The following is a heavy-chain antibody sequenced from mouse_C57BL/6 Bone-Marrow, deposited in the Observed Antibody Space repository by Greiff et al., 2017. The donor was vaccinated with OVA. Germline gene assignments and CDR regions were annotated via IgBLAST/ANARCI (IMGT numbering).Heavy chain of an antibody. Sequence: EVKLVESGGGLVKPGGSLKLSCAASGFTFSSYTMSWVRQTPEKRLEWVATISGGGGNTYYPDSVKGRFTISRDNAKNTLYLQMSSLRSEDTALYYCARITTVVADSWFAYWGQGTLVTVSA. V-gene: IGHV5-9*01. CDR2: ISGGGGNT. CDR3: ARITTVVADSWFAY. D-gene: IGHD1-1*01. J-gene: IGHJ3*01. CDR1: GFTFSSYT.